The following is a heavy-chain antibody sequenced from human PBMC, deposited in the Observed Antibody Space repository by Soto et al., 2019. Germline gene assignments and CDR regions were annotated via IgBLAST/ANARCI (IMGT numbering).Heavy chain of an antibody. Sequence: ASVKVSCKASGYTFTSYAMHWVRQAPGQRLEWMGWINAGNGNTKYSQKFQGRVTITRDTSASTAYMELSSLRSEDTAVYYCARERYYYDSSGYYYEFDPWGQGTLVTVS. D-gene: IGHD3-22*01. CDR1: GYTFTSYA. V-gene: IGHV1-3*01. CDR3: ARERYYYDSSGYYYEFDP. J-gene: IGHJ5*02. CDR2: INAGNGNT.